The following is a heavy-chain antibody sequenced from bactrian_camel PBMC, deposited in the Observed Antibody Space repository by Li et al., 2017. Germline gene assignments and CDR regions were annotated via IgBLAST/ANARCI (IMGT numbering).Heavy chain of an antibody. CDR3: AASAAASSPDGCLVIVVVQHAYND. Sequence: HVQLVESGGGSVQPGGSLRLSCSISGTPSPGYCVGWFRQAPGKEREGVAAITSDGATSYAENVKGRFNISRDNAKSTLYLQMNRLKPEDTAMYYCAASAAASSPDGCLVIVVVQHAYNDWGQGTQVTVS. J-gene: IGHJ4*01. CDR1: GTPSPGYC. CDR2: ITSDGAT. D-gene: IGHD2*01. V-gene: IGHV3S53*01.